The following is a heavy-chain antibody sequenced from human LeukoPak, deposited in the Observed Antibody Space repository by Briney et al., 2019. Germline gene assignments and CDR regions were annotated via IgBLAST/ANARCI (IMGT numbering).Heavy chain of an antibody. V-gene: IGHV4-59*01. Sequence: SETLSLTCTVSGGSISSYYWSWIRQPPGKGLEWIGYIHYSGSTNYNPSFKSRVTISVDTSKNQFSLKLSSVTAADTAVYYCARIYGSGSLDWGQGTLVTVSS. CDR1: GGSISSYY. CDR3: ARIYGSGSLD. CDR2: IHYSGST. J-gene: IGHJ4*02. D-gene: IGHD3-10*01.